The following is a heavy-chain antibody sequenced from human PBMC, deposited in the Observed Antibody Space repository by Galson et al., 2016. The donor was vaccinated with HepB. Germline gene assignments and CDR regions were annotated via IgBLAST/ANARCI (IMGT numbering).Heavy chain of an antibody. CDR3: VRGYNGDY. CDR2: ITDRGGLM. D-gene: IGHD3-10*01. J-gene: IGHJ4*02. V-gene: IGHV3-48*02. Sequence: SLRLSCTTSGFSFTGYGMNWARQAPGKGLEWVSYITDRGGLMYYADSVRGRFTISRDDAKNSLDLQMNNLRDEDTAVYYCVRGYNGDYWGQGTLVTVSS. CDR1: GFSFTGYG.